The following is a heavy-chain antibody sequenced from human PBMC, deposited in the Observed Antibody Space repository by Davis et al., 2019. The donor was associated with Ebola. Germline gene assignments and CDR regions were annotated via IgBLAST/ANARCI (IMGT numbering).Heavy chain of an antibody. D-gene: IGHD1-26*01. CDR3: ARDGVPRARVGATYYFDY. CDR2: ISAYNGNT. Sequence: AASVKVSCKASGYTFTSYGISWVRQAPGQGLEWMGWISAYNGNTNYAQKLQGRVTMTTDTSTSTAYMELRSLRSEDTAVYYCARDGVPRARVGATYYFDYWGQGTLVTVSS. V-gene: IGHV1-18*01. CDR1: GYTFTSYG. J-gene: IGHJ4*02.